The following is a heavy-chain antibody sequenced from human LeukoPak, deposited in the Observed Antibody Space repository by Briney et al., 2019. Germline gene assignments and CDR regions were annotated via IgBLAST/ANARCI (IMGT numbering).Heavy chain of an antibody. CDR1: GYSFTSYW. V-gene: IGHV5-51*01. D-gene: IGHD6-13*01. J-gene: IGHJ3*02. Sequence: GESLKIPCKGSGYSFTSYWIGWVRQMPGKGLEWMGIIYPGDSDTRYSPSFQGQVTISADKSISTAYLQWSSLKASDTAMYYCARNPIAAAGTMSYAFDIWGQGTMVTVSS. CDR2: IYPGDSDT. CDR3: ARNPIAAAGTMSYAFDI.